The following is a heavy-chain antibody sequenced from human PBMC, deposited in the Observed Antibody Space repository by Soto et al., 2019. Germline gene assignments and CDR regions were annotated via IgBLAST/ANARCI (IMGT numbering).Heavy chain of an antibody. CDR3: ARVEVSSWYSSFDY. CDR1: GFTFRSHG. V-gene: IGHV3-33*01. Sequence: PGGSLRLSCAASGFTFRSHGMHWVRQAPGKGLEWVAVIWYDGSNEHYADSVKGRFAISRDNSKNTMYLQMNSLRAEDTAVYYCARVEVSSWYSSFDYWGQGTLVTVSS. CDR2: IWYDGSNE. D-gene: IGHD6-13*01. J-gene: IGHJ4*02.